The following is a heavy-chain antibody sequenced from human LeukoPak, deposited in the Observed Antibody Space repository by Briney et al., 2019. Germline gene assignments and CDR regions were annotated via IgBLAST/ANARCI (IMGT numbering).Heavy chain of an antibody. D-gene: IGHD6-19*01. Sequence: GGSLRLSCAASGFTVSSNYMSWVRRAPGKGLQWVSVIYSGGSTYYADSVKGRFTISRDNSKNTLYLQMNSLRAEDTAVYYCARAGYSGGHDYWGQGTLVTVSS. CDR1: GFTVSSNY. V-gene: IGHV3-53*01. J-gene: IGHJ4*02. CDR3: ARAGYSGGHDY. CDR2: IYSGGST.